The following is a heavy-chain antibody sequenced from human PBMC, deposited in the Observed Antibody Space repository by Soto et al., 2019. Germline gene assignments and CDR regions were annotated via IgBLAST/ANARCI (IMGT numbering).Heavy chain of an antibody. J-gene: IGHJ6*02. CDR1: GFTLSTYS. V-gene: IGHV3-48*02. CDR3: AGGFDLRYGMDV. D-gene: IGHD3-10*01. Sequence: EVQLVESGGGLIQRGGSLRLSCAASGFTLSTYSLNWVRQAPRKGLEWLSYISGSSNTIYYADSVKGRFTISRDNAKNSLYMQMNSLRDEDTAVYFCAGGFDLRYGMDVWGQGTTVTVSS. CDR2: ISGSSNTI.